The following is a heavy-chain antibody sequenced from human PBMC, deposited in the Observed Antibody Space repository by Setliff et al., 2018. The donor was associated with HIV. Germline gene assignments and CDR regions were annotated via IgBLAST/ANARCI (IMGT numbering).Heavy chain of an antibody. CDR2: INHSGST. CDR3: AKKGNGDYHFDY. J-gene: IGHJ4*02. V-gene: IGHV4-34*01. Sequence: PSETLSLTCAVYGGSFSGYYWSWIRQPPGKGLEWIGEINHSGSTNYNPSLKSRVTISVDTSKNQFSLKLSSVTAVDTAVYYCAKKGNGDYHFDYWGQGTLVTVSS. CDR1: GGSFSGYY. D-gene: IGHD4-17*01.